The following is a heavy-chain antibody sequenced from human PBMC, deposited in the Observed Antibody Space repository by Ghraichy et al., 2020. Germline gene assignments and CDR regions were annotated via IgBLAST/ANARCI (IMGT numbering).Heavy chain of an antibody. CDR3: VRGDERGT. CDR2: IGTISNM. CDR1: EFTFSTST. Sequence: GESLNISCAASEFTFSTSTLNWVRQAPGKGLEWVSSIGTISNMFYADSVKGRFTISRDNAKNSLYLQMNSLRVEDTAVYYCVRGDERGTWGQGTLVTVSS. J-gene: IGHJ5*02. D-gene: IGHD3-10*01. V-gene: IGHV3-21*01.